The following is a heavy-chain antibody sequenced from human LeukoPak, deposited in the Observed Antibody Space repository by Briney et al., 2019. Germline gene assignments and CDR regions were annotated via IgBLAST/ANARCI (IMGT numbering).Heavy chain of an antibody. CDR2: INPNSGGT. CDR3: TTMVYTYGYLDY. Sequence: GASVTVSCKASGYTFTDSYMHWVRQAPGQGLEGMGWINPNSGGTNYAQKFQGRVNMARDTSISTAYMELRRLRSDDTAGYYCTTMVYTYGYLDYWGQGTLVTVSS. J-gene: IGHJ4*02. D-gene: IGHD5-18*01. CDR1: GYTFTDSY. V-gene: IGHV1-2*02.